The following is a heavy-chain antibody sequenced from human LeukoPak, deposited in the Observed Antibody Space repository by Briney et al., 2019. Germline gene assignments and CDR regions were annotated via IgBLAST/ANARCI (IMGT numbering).Heavy chain of an antibody. CDR2: IYSDAT. CDR1: GFTFSSYW. D-gene: IGHD3-22*01. V-gene: IGHV3-74*01. Sequence: PGGSLTLSCAASGFTFSSYWIHWVRQAPGKGLVWVSRIYSDATYYADSVKGRFTISRDNAKNTLYLQMNSLRAEDTAVYYCARESYDSSGYYYGGGFDYWGQGTLVTVSS. J-gene: IGHJ4*02. CDR3: ARESYDSSGYYYGGGFDY.